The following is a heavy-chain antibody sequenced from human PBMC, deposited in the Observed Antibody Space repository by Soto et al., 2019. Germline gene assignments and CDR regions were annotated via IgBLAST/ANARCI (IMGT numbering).Heavy chain of an antibody. CDR3: ARGVLRFLEWLLGAPDY. V-gene: IGHV1-18*01. D-gene: IGHD3-3*01. CDR1: GYTFTSYG. J-gene: IGHJ4*02. CDR2: ISAYNGNT. Sequence: GASVKVSCKASGYTFTSYGISWVRQAPGQGLEWMGWISAYNGNTNYAQKLQGRVTMTTDTSTSTAYMELRSLRSDDTAVYYCARGVLRFLEWLLGAPDYWGQGTLVTVS.